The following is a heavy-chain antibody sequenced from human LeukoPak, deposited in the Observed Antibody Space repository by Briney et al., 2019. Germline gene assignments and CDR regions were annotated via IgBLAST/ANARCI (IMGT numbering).Heavy chain of an antibody. J-gene: IGHJ4*02. CDR3: ARGRLSAMDY. CDR2: INHSGST. V-gene: IGHV4-34*01. D-gene: IGHD5-18*01. Sequence: SETLSLTCAVYGGSFSGYYWSWIRQPPGKGLEWIGEINHSGSTNYNPSLKSRVTISVDTYKNQFSLKLSSVTAADTAVYYCARGRLSAMDYWGQGTLVTVSS. CDR1: GGSFSGYY.